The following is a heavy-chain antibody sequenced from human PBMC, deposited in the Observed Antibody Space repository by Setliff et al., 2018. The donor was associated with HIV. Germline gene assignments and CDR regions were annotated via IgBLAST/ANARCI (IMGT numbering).Heavy chain of an antibody. D-gene: IGHD6-25*01. CDR3: ARRLYSSEAFDP. J-gene: IGHJ5*02. CDR1: GYRFTDYW. CDR2: TYPGDSDT. Sequence: PGESLKISCRGSGYRFTDYWIGWVRQMPGKGLEWMGVTYPGDSDTRYNPSFQGQVAISADKSTSTAYLQWSSLKASDTAMYYCARRLYSSEAFDPWGQGTLVTVSS. V-gene: IGHV5-51*01.